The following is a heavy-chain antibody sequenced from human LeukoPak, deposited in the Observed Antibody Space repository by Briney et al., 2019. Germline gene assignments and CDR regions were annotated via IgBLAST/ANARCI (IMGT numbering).Heavy chain of an antibody. CDR1: GGSVSSGGYY. J-gene: IGHJ4*02. CDR3: ARGGGGPQTFDY. D-gene: IGHD2-15*01. Sequence: SETLSLTCTVSGGSVSSGGYYWSWIRQHPGKGPEWIGYIFYSGSTHYNPSLKRRVTLSLDTSKNQFSLKLSSVTAADTAVYYGARGGGGPQTFDYGGQGTLVTVSS. V-gene: IGHV4-31*03. CDR2: IFYSGST.